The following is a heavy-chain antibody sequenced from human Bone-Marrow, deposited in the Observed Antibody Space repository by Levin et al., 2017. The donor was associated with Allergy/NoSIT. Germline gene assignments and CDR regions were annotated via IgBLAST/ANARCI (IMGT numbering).Heavy chain of an antibody. J-gene: IGHJ6*02. CDR3: ARIAAGTDYGLDV. V-gene: IGHV3-23*02. Sequence: GGSLRLSCVASGFTFSSHAMSWVRQAPGKGLEWVSGISDRGGSPYYGDSVKGRFTFSRDNSNNTLYLQMNSLRADDTAVYFCARIAAGTDYGLDVWGRGTTLTVSS. D-gene: IGHD2-21*01. CDR1: GFTFSSHA. CDR2: ISDRGGSP.